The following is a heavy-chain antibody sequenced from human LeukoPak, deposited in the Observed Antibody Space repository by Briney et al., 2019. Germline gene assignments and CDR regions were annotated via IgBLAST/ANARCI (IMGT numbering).Heavy chain of an antibody. Sequence: GGSLRLSCAASGFTFSSYWMTWVRQAPGQGLEWVASIKQDGNEKYYVDSVKGRFTISRDNARNSLFLQMSNLRADDTAVYYCARDGAFRIYDYWGQGTLVTVSS. CDR1: GFTFSSYW. J-gene: IGHJ4*02. V-gene: IGHV3-7*01. CDR2: IKQDGNEK. D-gene: IGHD3-3*02. CDR3: ARDGAFRIYDY.